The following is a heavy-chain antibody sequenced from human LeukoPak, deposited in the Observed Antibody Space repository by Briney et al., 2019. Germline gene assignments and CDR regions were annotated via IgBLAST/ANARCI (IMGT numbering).Heavy chain of an antibody. CDR2: INPSGGST. CDR1: GGTFTSYY. D-gene: IGHD5-18*01. CDR3: ARDLGQLWLRGSVWLDP. Sequence: ASVKVSCKASGGTFTSYYMHWVRQAPGQGLEWMGIINPSGGSTSYAQKFQGRVTMTRDMSTSTVYMELSSLRSEDTAVYYCARDLGQLWLRGSVWLDPWGQGTLVTVSS. J-gene: IGHJ5*02. V-gene: IGHV1-46*01.